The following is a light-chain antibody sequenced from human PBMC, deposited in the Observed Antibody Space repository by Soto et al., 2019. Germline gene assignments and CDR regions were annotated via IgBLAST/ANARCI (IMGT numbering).Light chain of an antibody. CDR3: CSYAGSYTFVV. Sequence: QSALTQPRSVSGSPGQSVTISCTGTSSDVGGYNYVSWYQQHPGKAPKLLIYDVIKRPSGVPDRFSGSKSGNTASLTISGLQAEDEADYCCCSYAGSYTFVVFGGGTKLTVL. CDR2: DVI. CDR1: SSDVGGYNY. V-gene: IGLV2-11*01. J-gene: IGLJ2*01.